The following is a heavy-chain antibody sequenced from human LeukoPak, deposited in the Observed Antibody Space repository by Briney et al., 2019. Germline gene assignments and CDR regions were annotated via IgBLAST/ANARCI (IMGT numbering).Heavy chain of an antibody. CDR3: ARPTGVVVITDDAFDI. V-gene: IGHV3-21*01. D-gene: IGHD3-22*01. J-gene: IGHJ3*02. CDR1: GFTFSSYS. Sequence: GGSLRLSCAASGFTFSSYSMNWVRQAPGKGLEWVSSISSSSSYIYYADSVKGRFTISRDNAKNSLYLQMNSLRAEDTAVYYCARPTGVVVITDDAFDIWGQGTMVTVSS. CDR2: ISSSSSYI.